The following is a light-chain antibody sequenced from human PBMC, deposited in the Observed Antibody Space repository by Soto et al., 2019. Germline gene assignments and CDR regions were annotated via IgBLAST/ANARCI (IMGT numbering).Light chain of an antibody. Sequence: DIVMTQSPLSLPVTPGEPASISCRSSQSLLHSNGYNYLDWYLQKPGQSPQLLNFLGSNRASGVPDRFSGSGSGTDFTLKISRVEAEDVGVYYCMQALQTAWTFGQGTNVEIK. CDR2: LGS. V-gene: IGKV2-28*01. J-gene: IGKJ1*01. CDR1: QSLLHSNGYNY. CDR3: MQALQTAWT.